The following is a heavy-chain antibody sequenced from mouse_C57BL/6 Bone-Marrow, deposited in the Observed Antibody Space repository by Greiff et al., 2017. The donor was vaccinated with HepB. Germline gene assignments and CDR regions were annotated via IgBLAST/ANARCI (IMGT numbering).Heavy chain of an antibody. D-gene: IGHD1-1*01. CDR2: ISSGGSYT. V-gene: IGHV5-6*01. CDR1: GFTFSSYG. J-gene: IGHJ3*01. Sequence: VQLKESGGDLVKPGGSLKLSCAASGFTFSSYGMSWVRQTPDKRLEWVATISSGGSYTYYPDSVKGRFTISRDNAKNTLYLQMSSLKSEDTAMYYCAREGTYGSSSWFAYWGQGTLVTVSA. CDR3: AREGTYGSSSWFAY.